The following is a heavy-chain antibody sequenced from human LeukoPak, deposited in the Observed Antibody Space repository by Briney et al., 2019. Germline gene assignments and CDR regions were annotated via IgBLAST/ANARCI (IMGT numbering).Heavy chain of an antibody. CDR1: GGSINNYF. CDR3: ARDSSGYLESFDY. Sequence: SEALSLTCTVSGGSINNYFWSWIRQPAGKGLEWIGRIFSSGTTNYNPSLKSRGTMSVDTSKNRFSLKLTSITAADTAVYYCARDSSGYLESFDYWGQGTLVTVSS. J-gene: IGHJ4*02. CDR2: IFSSGTT. V-gene: IGHV4-4*07. D-gene: IGHD3-22*01.